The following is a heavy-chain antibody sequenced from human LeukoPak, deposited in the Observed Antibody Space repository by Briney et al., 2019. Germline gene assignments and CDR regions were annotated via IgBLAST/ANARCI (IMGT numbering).Heavy chain of an antibody. CDR3: ARDHSVVVPALDY. D-gene: IGHD2-2*01. V-gene: IGHV1-2*02. J-gene: IGHJ4*02. CDR2: INPNSGGT. CDR1: GYTFTGYY. Sequence: GASVKVSCKASGYTFTGYYMHWVRQAPGQGLEWRGWINPNSGGTNYAQKFQGRVTMTRDTSISTAYMELSRLRSDDTAVYYCARDHSVVVPALDYWGQGPLVTVSS.